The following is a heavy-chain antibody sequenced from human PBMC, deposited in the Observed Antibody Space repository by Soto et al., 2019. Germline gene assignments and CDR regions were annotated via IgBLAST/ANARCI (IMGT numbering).Heavy chain of an antibody. CDR1: GYTFTSSG. D-gene: IGHD3-3*01. V-gene: IGHV1-18*01. Sequence: QVQLVQSGAEVKKPGASVKVSCKASGYTFTSSGISWVRQAPGQGLEWMGWISTDNGNTNYAQHLQGRVSMTTDTSTSTAYMDRRSLRSDDTAVYYCARDQGITTFGVYSMYYAGMDVWGQGTTVTVSS. J-gene: IGHJ6*02. CDR3: ARDQGITTFGVYSMYYAGMDV. CDR2: ISTDNGNT.